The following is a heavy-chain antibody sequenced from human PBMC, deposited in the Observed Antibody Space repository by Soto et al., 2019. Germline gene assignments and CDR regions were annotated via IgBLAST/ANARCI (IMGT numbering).Heavy chain of an antibody. D-gene: IGHD3-22*01. Sequence: SVKVSCKASGGTFSSYAISWVRQAPGQGLEWMGGIIPIFGTANYAQKFQGRVTITADESTSTAYMELSSLRSEDTAVYYCARDSASYYDSSGYYGGDDYWGQGTLVTFTS. CDR1: GGTFSSYA. V-gene: IGHV1-69*13. J-gene: IGHJ4*02. CDR2: IIPIFGTA. CDR3: ARDSASYYDSSGYYGGDDY.